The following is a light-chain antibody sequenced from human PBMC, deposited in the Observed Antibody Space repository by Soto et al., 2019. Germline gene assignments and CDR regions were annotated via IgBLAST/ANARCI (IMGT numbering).Light chain of an antibody. V-gene: IGKV3-20*01. CDR2: GAS. J-gene: IGKJ5*01. CDR1: QSVSSSY. CDR3: QQYGSSHT. Sequence: EIVLAQSPGTLSFSPGERATLSCTASQSVSSSYLAWYQQKPGQAPRLLIYGASSRATGITDRFSGSGSGTDFTLTISRLETEDFAVYYCQQYGSSHTFGQGTRLEIK.